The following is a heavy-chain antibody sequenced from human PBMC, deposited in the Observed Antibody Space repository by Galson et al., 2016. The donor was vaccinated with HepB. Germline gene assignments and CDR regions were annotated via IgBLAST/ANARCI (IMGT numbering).Heavy chain of an antibody. D-gene: IGHD4-17*01. CDR1: GFTFSSYN. J-gene: IGHJ6*02. Sequence: SLRLSCAASGFTFSSYNMNWVRQAPGKGLEWVSYISTSSSTIYYADSVKGRFTISRDNAKNSLYLQMNSLRDEDTAVYYCAREQNDSGDYEFYYGLDVGGQGTTVTVSS. V-gene: IGHV3-48*02. CDR3: AREQNDSGDYEFYYGLDV. CDR2: ISTSSSTI.